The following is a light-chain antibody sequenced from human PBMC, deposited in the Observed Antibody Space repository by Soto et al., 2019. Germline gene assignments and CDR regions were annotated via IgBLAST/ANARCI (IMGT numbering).Light chain of an antibody. CDR1: QDISTS. CDR3: QQAHSFPRT. CDR2: LSS. J-gene: IGKJ4*01. Sequence: DIPMTQSPSSVSASVGDRVTITCRATQDISTSLGWYQQKPGKAPKLLIYLSSTLAAGVPARFSGSGSGTDFTLTISSLQPEDFATYFCQQAHSFPRTFGGGTKVESK. V-gene: IGKV1-12*01.